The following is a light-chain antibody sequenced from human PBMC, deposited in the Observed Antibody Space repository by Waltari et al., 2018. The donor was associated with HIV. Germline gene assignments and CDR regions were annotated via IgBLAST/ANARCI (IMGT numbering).Light chain of an antibody. CDR2: GAS. J-gene: IGKJ2*01. Sequence: EIVLTQSPDTLSLFPGESGTLSCRASETLSSSNLAWYQQKPGQPPRLLMSGASSRATGIPDRFSGSGSGTDFTLTISRLEAEDSAIYYCQQYESSPYAFGQGTKLGI. CDR1: ETLSSSN. V-gene: IGKV3-20*01. CDR3: QQYESSPYA.